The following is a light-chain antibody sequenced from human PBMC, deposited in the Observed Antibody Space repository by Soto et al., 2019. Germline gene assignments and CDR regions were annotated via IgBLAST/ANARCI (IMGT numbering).Light chain of an antibody. Sequence: EIVLTQSPATLSLSPGERATLSCRASQSVSSYLAWYQQKPGQAPRLLIYDASNRATGIPARFSGSGSGTDFTLTISSLQPEDVATYYCQKYFSAPWTFGQGTKVDIK. CDR3: QKYFSAPWT. CDR1: QSVSSY. V-gene: IGKV3-11*01. CDR2: DAS. J-gene: IGKJ1*01.